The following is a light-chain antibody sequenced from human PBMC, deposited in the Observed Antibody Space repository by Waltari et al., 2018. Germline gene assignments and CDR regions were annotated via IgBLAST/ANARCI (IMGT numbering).Light chain of an antibody. Sequence: EIVMTQSPATLSVSLGERATLSCRASQSVGSDLAWYQQKPGRAPNLLIHGASTRVTGIPARFSGSGSGTEFTLTISSLQSEDFAVYYCQQYNKWPPYTFGQGTKLEIK. CDR1: QSVGSD. J-gene: IGKJ2*01. V-gene: IGKV3-15*01. CDR3: QQYNKWPPYT. CDR2: GAS.